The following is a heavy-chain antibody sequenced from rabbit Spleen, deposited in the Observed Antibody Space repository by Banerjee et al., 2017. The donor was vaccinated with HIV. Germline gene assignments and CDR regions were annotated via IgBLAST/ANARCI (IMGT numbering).Heavy chain of an antibody. CDR2: IYPDYGTT. Sequence: QSLEESGGDLVKPEGSLTLTCTASGLDFSSGFHIHWVRQAPGKGLEWIASIYPDYGTTSYASWVNGRFTISKTSSTTVTLQMTSLTAADTATYFCARFYAGYGDFGYAAMWGPGTLVTVS. V-gene: IGHV1S40*01. CDR3: ARFYAGYGDFGYAAM. J-gene: IGHJ4*01. CDR1: GLDFSSGFH. D-gene: IGHD7-1*01.